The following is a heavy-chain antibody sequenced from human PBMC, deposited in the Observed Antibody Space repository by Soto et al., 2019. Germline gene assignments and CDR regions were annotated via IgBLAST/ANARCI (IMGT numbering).Heavy chain of an antibody. CDR3: ARDSDFWSRYYMLYDY. V-gene: IGHV1-3*01. CDR1: GYTFTSYA. CDR2: INAGNGNT. Sequence: ASVKVSCKASGYTFTSYAMHWVRQAPGQRLEWMGWINAGNGNTKYSQKFQGRVTITRDTSASTAYMELSSLRSEDTAVYYCARDSDFWSRYYMLYDYWGQGTLRTVST. J-gene: IGHJ4*02. D-gene: IGHD3-3*01.